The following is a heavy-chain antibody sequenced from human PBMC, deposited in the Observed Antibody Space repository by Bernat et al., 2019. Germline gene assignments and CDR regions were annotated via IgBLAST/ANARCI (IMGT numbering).Heavy chain of an antibody. D-gene: IGHD3-3*01. CDR3: ARHGRAWDTIFGVVNTYYYYYMDV. CDR2: IDPSDSYT. V-gene: IGHV5-10-1*03. CDR1: GYSFTSYW. J-gene: IGHJ6*03. Sequence: EVQLVQSGAEVKKPGESLRISCKGSGYSFTSYWISWVRQMPGKGLEWRGRIDPSDSYTNYSPSFQGHVTISADKSISTAYLQWSSLKASDTAMYYCARHGRAWDTIFGVVNTYYYYYMDVWGKGTTVTVSS.